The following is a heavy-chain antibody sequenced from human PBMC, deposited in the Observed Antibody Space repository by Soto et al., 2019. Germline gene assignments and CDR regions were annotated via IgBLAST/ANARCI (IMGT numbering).Heavy chain of an antibody. CDR3: ARGHVTIFGVVIYYYYGMDV. J-gene: IGHJ6*02. CDR2: IYYSGST. D-gene: IGHD3-3*01. Sequence: SETLSLTCTVSGGSISSGDYYWSWIRQPPGKGLEWIGYIYYSGSTYYNPSLKSRVTISVDTSKNQFSLKLSSVTAADTAVYYCARGHVTIFGVVIYYYYGMDVWGQGTTVTVSS. CDR1: GGSISSGDYY. V-gene: IGHV4-30-4*01.